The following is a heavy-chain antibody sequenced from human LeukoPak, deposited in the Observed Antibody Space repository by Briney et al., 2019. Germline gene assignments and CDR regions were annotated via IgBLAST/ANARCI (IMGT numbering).Heavy chain of an antibody. D-gene: IGHD4-17*01. CDR3: ARHQIDTVTVDY. CDR1: GYSISSGYY. V-gene: IGHV4-38-2*02. CDR2: IYYSGST. Sequence: SETLSLTCTVSGYSISSGYYWGWIRQPPGKGLEWIGSIYYSGSTYYNPSLKSRVTIPVDTSKNQFSLQLSSVTAADTAVYYCARHQIDTVTVDYWGQGTLVTVSS. J-gene: IGHJ4*02.